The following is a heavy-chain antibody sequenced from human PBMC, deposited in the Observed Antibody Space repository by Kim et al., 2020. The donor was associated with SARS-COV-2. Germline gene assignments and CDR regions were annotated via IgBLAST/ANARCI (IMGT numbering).Heavy chain of an antibody. CDR3: AAEHIQGGAKYYYYGMDV. J-gene: IGHJ6*02. D-gene: IGHD1-26*01. CDR2: IVVGSGNT. Sequence: SVKVSCKASGFTFTSSAVQWVRQARGQRLEWIGWIVVGSGNTNYAQKFQERVTITRDMSTSTAYMELSSLRSEDTAVYYCAAEHIQGGAKYYYYGMDVWGQGTTVTVSS. CDR1: GFTFTSSA. V-gene: IGHV1-58*01.